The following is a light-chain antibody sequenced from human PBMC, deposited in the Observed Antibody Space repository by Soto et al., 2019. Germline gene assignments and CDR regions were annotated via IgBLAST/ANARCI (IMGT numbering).Light chain of an antibody. V-gene: IGLV1-44*01. Sequence: QTVVTQPPSASGTPGQRVAISCSGSSSNIGSNTVNWYQQLPGTAPKLLIYSNNQRPSGVPDRFSASKSGTSASLAISGLQSEDEADYYCAAWDDGLNGSGVFGGGTKLTVL. CDR1: SSNIGSNT. J-gene: IGLJ3*02. CDR2: SNN. CDR3: AAWDDGLNGSGV.